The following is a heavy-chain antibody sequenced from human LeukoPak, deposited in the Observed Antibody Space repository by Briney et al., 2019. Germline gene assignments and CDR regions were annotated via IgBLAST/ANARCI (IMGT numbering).Heavy chain of an antibody. CDR2: ISSSGTTI. CDR3: ADTNCYGSVRGAFDI. J-gene: IGHJ3*02. D-gene: IGHD3-10*01. Sequence: PGGSLRLSCLASGVTSSNYHMSWIREAPGKGLERSSYISSSGTTIYYADSVNGRFTISRDNAKNSLYLQMNSLRAEDTAVYYCADTNCYGSVRGAFDIWGQGTTVTVSS. CDR1: GVTSSNYH. V-gene: IGHV3-11*04.